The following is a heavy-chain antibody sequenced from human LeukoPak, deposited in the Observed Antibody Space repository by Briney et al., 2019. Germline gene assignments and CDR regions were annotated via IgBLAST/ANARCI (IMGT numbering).Heavy chain of an antibody. J-gene: IGHJ6*04. D-gene: IGHD4-17*01. Sequence: WASVKVSCKASGGTFSSYAISWVRQAPGQGLEWMGGIIPIFGTANYAQKFQGRVTITADEPTSTAYMELSSLRSEDTAVYYCARDGPTGGYGDYGMDVWGKGTTVTVSS. CDR1: GGTFSSYA. V-gene: IGHV1-69*13. CDR2: IIPIFGTA. CDR3: ARDGPTGGYGDYGMDV.